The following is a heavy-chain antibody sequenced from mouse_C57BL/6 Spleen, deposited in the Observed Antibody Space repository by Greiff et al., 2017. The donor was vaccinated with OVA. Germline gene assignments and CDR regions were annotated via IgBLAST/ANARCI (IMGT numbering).Heavy chain of an antibody. CDR3: AREGNYYSSSLRN. J-gene: IGHJ2*01. CDR2: IYPSDSET. V-gene: IGHV1-61*01. CDR1: GYTFTSYW. D-gene: IGHD1-1*01. Sequence: VQLQQPGAELVRPGSSVKLSCKASGYTFTSYWMDWVKQRPGQGLEWIGNIYPSDSETHYNQKFKDKATLTVDKSSSTAYMQLSSLTSEDSAVYYCAREGNYYSSSLRNWGQGTTLTVSS.